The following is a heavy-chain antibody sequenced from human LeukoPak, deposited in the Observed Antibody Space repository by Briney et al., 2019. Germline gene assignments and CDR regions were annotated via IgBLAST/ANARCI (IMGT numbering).Heavy chain of an antibody. V-gene: IGHV3-74*01. CDR1: GFTFSSYW. CDR2: INSDGSST. Sequence: GGSLRLSCAASGFTFSSYWMHWVRQAPGKGLVWVSRINSDGSSTSYADSVKGRFTISRDNAKNTLYLQMNSLRAEDTAVYYCARGSDYDILTGYSPSDAFDIWGQGTMVTVSS. CDR3: ARGSDYDILTGYSPSDAFDI. D-gene: IGHD3-9*01. J-gene: IGHJ3*02.